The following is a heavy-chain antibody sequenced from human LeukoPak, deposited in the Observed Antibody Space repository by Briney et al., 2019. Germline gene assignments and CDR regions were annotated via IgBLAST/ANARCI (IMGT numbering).Heavy chain of an antibody. CDR3: AKALVLLWFGELLDL. Sequence: PGGSLRLSCAASGFTFSSYAMSWVRQAPGKGLEWVSAISGSGGSTYYADSVKGRFTISRDNSKNTLYLQMNSLRAEDTAVYYCAKALVLLWFGELLDLWGQGTLVTVSS. J-gene: IGHJ5*02. V-gene: IGHV3-23*01. CDR1: GFTFSSYA. D-gene: IGHD3-10*01. CDR2: ISGSGGST.